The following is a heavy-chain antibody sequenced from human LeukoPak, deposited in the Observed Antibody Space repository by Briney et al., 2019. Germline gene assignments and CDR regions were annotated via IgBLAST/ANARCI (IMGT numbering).Heavy chain of an antibody. CDR2: ISSSSSYI. V-gene: IGHV3-21*01. CDR3: ARVRGSYDSSGYYRSFYFDY. J-gene: IGHJ4*02. CDR1: GFTFSSYT. Sequence: GGSLRLSCAASGFTFSSYTMSWVRQAPGKGLEWVSSISSSSSYIYYADSVKGRFTISRDNAKNSLYLQMNSLRAEDTAVYYCARVRGSYDSSGYYRSFYFDYWGQGTLVTVSS. D-gene: IGHD3-22*01.